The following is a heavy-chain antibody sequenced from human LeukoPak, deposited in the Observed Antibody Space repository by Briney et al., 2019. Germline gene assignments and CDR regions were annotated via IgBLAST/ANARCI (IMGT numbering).Heavy chain of an antibody. D-gene: IGHD3/OR15-3a*01. CDR3: ARALSWTTDSYYYMDV. Sequence: GASVKVSCKASGYTFSSYDINWVRQATGQGLEWMGWMNPNSGNKGYAQKFQGRVTMTKNTSITTAYMELSSLRSEDTAVYYCARALSWTTDSYYYMDVWGKGTMVTVSS. CDR1: GYTFSSYD. J-gene: IGHJ6*03. V-gene: IGHV1-8*01. CDR2: MNPNSGNK.